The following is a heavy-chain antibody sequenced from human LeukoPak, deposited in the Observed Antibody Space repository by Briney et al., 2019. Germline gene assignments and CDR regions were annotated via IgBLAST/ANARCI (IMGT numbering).Heavy chain of an antibody. J-gene: IGHJ5*02. CDR1: GFPFNNYW. CDR2: INTDGRTT. D-gene: IGHD6-19*01. V-gene: IGHV3-74*01. CDR3: ARAGASGWYAAGWFDP. Sequence: PGGSLRLSCAASGFPFNNYWMRWVRQAPGKGLVWVSSINTDGRTTRYAASVQGRFTISRDNAKNTLYLQMNSLRVDDTAVYYCARAGASGWYAAGWFDPWGQGTLVTVSS.